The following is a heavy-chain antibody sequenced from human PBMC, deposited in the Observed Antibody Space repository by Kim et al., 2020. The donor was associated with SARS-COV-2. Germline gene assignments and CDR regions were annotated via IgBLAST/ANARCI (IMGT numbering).Heavy chain of an antibody. Sequence: GGSLRLSCAASGFTFSSYEMNWVRQAPGKGLEWVSYISSSGSTIYYADSVKGRFAISRDNAKNSLYLQMNSLRAEDTAVYYCARFGSRYSSSGYYYGMDVWGQGTTVTVSS. CDR2: ISSSGSTI. D-gene: IGHD6-6*01. V-gene: IGHV3-48*03. CDR3: ARFGSRYSSSGYYYGMDV. J-gene: IGHJ6*02. CDR1: GFTFSSYE.